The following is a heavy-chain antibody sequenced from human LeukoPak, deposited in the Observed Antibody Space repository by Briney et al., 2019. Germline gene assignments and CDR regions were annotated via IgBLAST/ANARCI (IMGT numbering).Heavy chain of an antibody. CDR1: GYTFRDYY. J-gene: IGHJ5*02. Sequence: ASAKVSCKASGYTFRDYYMHWVRQAPGQGLEWMGWINPNSGGTMYAQKFQGRVAMTRDTSINTAYMELSRLTSDDTAVYYCARDGDDNGDYVLGWFDPWGQGTLVTVSS. CDR2: INPNSGGT. CDR3: ARDGDDNGDYVLGWFDP. V-gene: IGHV1-2*02. D-gene: IGHD4-17*01.